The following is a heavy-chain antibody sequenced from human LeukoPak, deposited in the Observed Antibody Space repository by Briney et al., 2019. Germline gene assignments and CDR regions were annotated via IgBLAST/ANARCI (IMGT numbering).Heavy chain of an antibody. J-gene: IGHJ6*02. Sequence: GSLILPCAASGFTCSNYAMSWGRQAPGKGLEWVSTISNTGTDTYYADSVKCRFAIARDNSENTLYRQMNTLRAEDTAIHSCAKVPYSDYGSGRPPFMDVWGQGTTVAVSS. CDR3: AKVPYSDYGSGRPPFMDV. D-gene: IGHD3-10*01. CDR1: GFTCSNYA. V-gene: IGHV3-23*01. CDR2: ISNTGTDT.